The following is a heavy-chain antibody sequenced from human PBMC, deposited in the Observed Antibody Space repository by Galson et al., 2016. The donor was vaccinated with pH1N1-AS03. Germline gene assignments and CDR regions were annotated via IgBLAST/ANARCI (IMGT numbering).Heavy chain of an antibody. Sequence: TLSLTCTVSGGSISSGSYYWSWIRQPAGKGLEWIGRIYTSGSTNYNPSLKSRVTISVDTSKNQFSLKLSSVTAADTAVYYCAAGSPAPFDYWGQGTLFTVSS. V-gene: IGHV4-61*02. J-gene: IGHJ4*02. CDR3: AAGSPAPFDY. CDR1: GGSISSGSYY. CDR2: IYTSGST.